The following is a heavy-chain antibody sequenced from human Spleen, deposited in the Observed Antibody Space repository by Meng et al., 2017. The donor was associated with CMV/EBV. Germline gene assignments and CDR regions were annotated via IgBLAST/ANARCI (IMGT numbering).Heavy chain of an antibody. J-gene: IGHJ1*01. V-gene: IGHV3-11*04. D-gene: IGHD1-26*01. CDR1: FTFGDYY. Sequence: FTFGDYYMTWIRQAPGKGLEWLSYISSRGSTIYYADSVQGRFTMSRDNAKDSLYLQMNSLRAEDTAVYYCARGAADATTSRRYFHHWGQGTLVTVSS. CDR3: ARGAADATTSRRYFHH. CDR2: ISSRGSTI.